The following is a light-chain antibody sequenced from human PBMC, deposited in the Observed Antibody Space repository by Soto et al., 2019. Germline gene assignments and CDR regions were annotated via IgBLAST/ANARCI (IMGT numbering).Light chain of an antibody. Sequence: EMVLTQSPGTLSLSPGERATLSYSASQSVSSSYLGWYQQKPGQAPRLLIYGGSSRATGIPDRFSGSGSGKDFTLTISRLEPEDFAVYYCQQSGSLPRTFGQGTKLEIK. CDR2: GGS. V-gene: IGKV3-20*01. CDR1: QSVSSSY. J-gene: IGKJ2*01. CDR3: QQSGSLPRT.